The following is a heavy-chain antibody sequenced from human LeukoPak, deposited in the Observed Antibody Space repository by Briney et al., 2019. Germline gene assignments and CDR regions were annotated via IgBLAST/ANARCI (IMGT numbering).Heavy chain of an antibody. D-gene: IGHD2-21*02. V-gene: IGHV3-30*18. CDR3: ANGPCGGDCYHRY. Sequence: PGGSLRLSCAASGFTFGSYGMHWVRQAPGKGLEWVAVISYDGSNKYYADSVKGRFTISGDNSKNTLYLQMNGLRAEDTAVYYCANGPCGGDCYHRYWGQGTLVTVSS. CDR2: ISYDGSNK. J-gene: IGHJ4*02. CDR1: GFTFGSYG.